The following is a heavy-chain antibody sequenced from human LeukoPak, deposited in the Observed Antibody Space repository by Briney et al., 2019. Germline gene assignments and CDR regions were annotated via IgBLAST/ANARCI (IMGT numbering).Heavy chain of an antibody. CDR1: GFTFGDYP. D-gene: IGHD1-20*01. CDR3: TRANWNPGY. Sequence: PGRSLRLSCSASGFTFGDYPMSWFRQAPGKGLEWVGFIRGKVYGGTTEYAASVKGRFTISGDDSKSIAYLQMNSLKTEDTAVYYCTRANWNPGYRGQGTLVTVSS. J-gene: IGHJ4*02. CDR2: IRGKVYGGTT. V-gene: IGHV3-49*03.